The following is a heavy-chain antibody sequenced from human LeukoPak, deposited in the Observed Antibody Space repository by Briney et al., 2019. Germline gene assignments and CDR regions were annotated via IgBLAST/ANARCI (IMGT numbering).Heavy chain of an antibody. J-gene: IGHJ6*03. CDR2: IYHTGNT. V-gene: IGHV4-38-2*02. CDR1: GYSISSAYH. CDR3: ARDFESHMDV. Sequence: SETLSLTCTVSGYSISSAYHWGWIRQPPGKGLEWIASIYHTGNTYYRPSLKGRVTILVDTSENQFSLWLSSVTAADTAVYYCARDFESHMDVWGKGTTVTVSS.